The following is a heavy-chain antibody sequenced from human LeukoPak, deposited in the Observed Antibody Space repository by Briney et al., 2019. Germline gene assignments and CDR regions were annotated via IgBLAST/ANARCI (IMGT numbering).Heavy chain of an antibody. CDR3: ARDFGYGDYAFDY. Sequence: ASVKVSCKASGYTFTGYYMHWVRQAPGQGLEWMGWINPNSGGTKYAQKFQGRVTMTRDTSISTACMELSRLTSDDTAVYYCARDFGYGDYAFDYWGQGTLVTVSS. CDR1: GYTFTGYY. D-gene: IGHD4-17*01. CDR2: INPNSGGT. J-gene: IGHJ4*02. V-gene: IGHV1-2*02.